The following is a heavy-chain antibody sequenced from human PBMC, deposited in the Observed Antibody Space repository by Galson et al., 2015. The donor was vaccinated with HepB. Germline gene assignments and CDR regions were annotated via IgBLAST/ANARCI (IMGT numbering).Heavy chain of an antibody. CDR1: GFTFSSYG. CDR3: AKDALWFGELFSGDYGMDV. Sequence: SLRLSCAASGFTFSSYGMHWVRQAPGKGLEWVAFIRYDGSNKYYADSVKGRFTISRDNSKNTLYLQMNSLRAEDTAVYYCAKDALWFGELFSGDYGMDVWGQGTTVTVSS. CDR2: IRYDGSNK. D-gene: IGHD3-10*01. J-gene: IGHJ6*02. V-gene: IGHV3-30*02.